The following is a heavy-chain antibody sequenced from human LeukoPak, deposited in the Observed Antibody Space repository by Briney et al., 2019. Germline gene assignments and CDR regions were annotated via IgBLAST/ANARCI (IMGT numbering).Heavy chain of an antibody. CDR1: GFTFDDYA. V-gene: IGHV3-43*02. CDR2: ISGDGGST. J-gene: IGHJ6*02. D-gene: IGHD3-10*01. Sequence: GGSLRLSCAASGFTFDDYAMHWVRQAPGKGLEWVSLISGDGGSTYYADSVKGRFTISRDNAKNSLYLQMNSLRAGDTAVYYCARPAGLWFGELFSGMDVWGQGTTVTVSS. CDR3: ARPAGLWFGELFSGMDV.